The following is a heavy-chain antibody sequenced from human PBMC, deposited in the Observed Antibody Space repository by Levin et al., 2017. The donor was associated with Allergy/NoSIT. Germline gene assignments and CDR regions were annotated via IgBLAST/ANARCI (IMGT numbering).Heavy chain of an antibody. D-gene: IGHD3-9*01. J-gene: IGHJ5*02. Sequence: PSETLSLTCTVSGGSTRGNSWGWIRQPPGKGLEWIGAFHYSGNTYYNPSLKSRVTVSVDTSKNQFSLKLNSVTAADTAVYFCARQPTGYPNWFDPWGQGILVTVSS. CDR2: FHYSGNT. CDR1: GGSTRGNS. CDR3: ARQPTGYPNWFDP. V-gene: IGHV4-39*01.